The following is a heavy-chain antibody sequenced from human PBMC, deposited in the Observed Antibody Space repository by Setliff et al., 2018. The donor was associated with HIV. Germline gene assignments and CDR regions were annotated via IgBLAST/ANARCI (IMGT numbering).Heavy chain of an antibody. CDR3: ARRGWNGYKAFDY. CDR2: IDQSGST. Sequence: SETLSLTCAVYGGSFSGYSWTWIRQPPGKGLEWIGEIDQSGSTNYNPSLKSRVTTSVDTSKKHFSLKLGSVTAADTAVYYCARRGWNGYKAFDYWGQGTLVTVSS. J-gene: IGHJ4*02. V-gene: IGHV4-34*01. D-gene: IGHD5-12*01. CDR1: GGSFSGYS.